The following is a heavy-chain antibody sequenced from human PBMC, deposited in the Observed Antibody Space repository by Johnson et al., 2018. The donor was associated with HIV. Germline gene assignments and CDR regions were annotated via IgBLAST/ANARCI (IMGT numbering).Heavy chain of an antibody. D-gene: IGHD3-22*01. J-gene: IGHJ3*02. V-gene: IGHV3-30*03. CDR1: GFTFSNYG. Sequence: QVQLVESGGGVVQPGRSLRLSCTASGFTFSNYGMHWVRQAPGKGLEWVAVISFDGSNKYYADSVKGRFTISRDNSKNTLYLQMNSLRAEDTAVYYCARDGTRYYYDSSGSRGTFDIWGQGTMVTVSS. CDR3: ARDGTRYYYDSSGSRGTFDI. CDR2: ISFDGSNK.